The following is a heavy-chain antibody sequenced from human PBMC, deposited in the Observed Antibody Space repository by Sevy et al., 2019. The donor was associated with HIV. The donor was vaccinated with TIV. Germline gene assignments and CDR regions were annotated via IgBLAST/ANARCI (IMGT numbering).Heavy chain of an antibody. Sequence: GESLKISCKGSGYIFKNYWIGWVRQVPGKGLEWMGIFYPGNSDVRYSPSFQGHVTISADKSISAAYLQWRSLKASETAMYFCARGLYYYDSSGYSDAFDIWGQGTMVTVSS. D-gene: IGHD3-22*01. CDR3: ARGLYYYDSSGYSDAFDI. J-gene: IGHJ3*02. CDR2: FYPGNSDV. CDR1: GYIFKNYW. V-gene: IGHV5-51*01.